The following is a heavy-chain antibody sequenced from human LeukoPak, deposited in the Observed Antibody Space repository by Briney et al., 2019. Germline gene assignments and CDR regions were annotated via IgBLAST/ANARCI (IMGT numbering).Heavy chain of an antibody. CDR3: AKVKRITIAAAGPYYFDY. Sequence: GGSLRLSCAASGFTFSSYAMSWVRQAPGKGLEWVSAISGSGGSTYYADSVKGRFTISRDNSKNTLYLQMNSLRAEDTAVYYCAKVKRITIAAAGPYYFDYWGQGTLVTVSS. J-gene: IGHJ4*02. CDR2: ISGSGGST. V-gene: IGHV3-23*01. CDR1: GFTFSSYA. D-gene: IGHD6-13*01.